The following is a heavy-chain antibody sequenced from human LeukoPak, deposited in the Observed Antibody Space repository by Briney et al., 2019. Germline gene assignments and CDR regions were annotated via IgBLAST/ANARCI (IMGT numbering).Heavy chain of an antibody. CDR3: ARDHYGSGSYKSYFDS. Sequence: PSETLSLTCTVSGGSISTYYWSWLRQPAGKGLEWIGRMYTSGSTKYNPSLKSRVTISVDNSKNQFSLKLTSVTAADTAVYYCARDHYGSGSYKSYFDSWGQGTRVTVSS. CDR2: MYTSGST. CDR1: GGSISTYY. V-gene: IGHV4-4*07. D-gene: IGHD3-10*01. J-gene: IGHJ4*02.